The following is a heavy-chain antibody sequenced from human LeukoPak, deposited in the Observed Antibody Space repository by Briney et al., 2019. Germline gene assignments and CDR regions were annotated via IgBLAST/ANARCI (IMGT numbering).Heavy chain of an antibody. CDR2: IGSDNKP. J-gene: IGHJ6*02. CDR3: VRDLHYYEAMDV. CDR1: GFTFSAYA. Sequence: GGSLRLSCEASGFTFSAYAMTWVRQAPGQGLEWVSSIGSDNKPHYSESVKGRFAISRDNSKSMLFLQLNSLRAEDTALYYCVRDLHYYEAMDVWGQGTTVTVSS. V-gene: IGHV3-23*01.